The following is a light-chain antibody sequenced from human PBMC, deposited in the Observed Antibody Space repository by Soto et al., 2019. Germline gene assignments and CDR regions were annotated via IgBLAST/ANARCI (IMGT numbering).Light chain of an antibody. V-gene: IGKV1-39*01. J-gene: IGKJ1*01. Sequence: DIQMTQSPSPLSASVGDEVTITCRASQTIMTYLNWYQLKPGKPPRLLIYAASSLQSGVPPRFSGSGSGTDFTLTISSLQPEDFATYSCQQSYNSPQTFGQGTKVDIK. CDR1: QTIMTY. CDR3: QQSYNSPQT. CDR2: AAS.